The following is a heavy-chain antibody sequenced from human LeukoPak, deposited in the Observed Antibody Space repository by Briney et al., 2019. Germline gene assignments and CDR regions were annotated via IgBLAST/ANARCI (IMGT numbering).Heavy chain of an antibody. CDR3: ARDLWSSGRAYYGMDV. V-gene: IGHV3-66*01. D-gene: IGHD6-25*01. Sequence: GGSLRLSCAASGFTVSSNYMSWVRQAPGKGLEWVSVIYSGGSTYYADSVKGRFTISRDNAKNSLYLQMNSLRAEDTAVYYCARDLWSSGRAYYGMDVWGQGTTVTVSS. CDR1: GFTVSSNY. J-gene: IGHJ6*02. CDR2: IYSGGST.